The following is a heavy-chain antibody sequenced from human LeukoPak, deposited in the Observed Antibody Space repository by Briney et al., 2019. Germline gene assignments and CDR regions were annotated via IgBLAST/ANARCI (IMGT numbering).Heavy chain of an antibody. CDR1: DGSFSGYY. CDR3: ARDSDQDSSSWPSFDY. CDR2: INHSGTT. J-gene: IGHJ4*02. V-gene: IGHV4-34*01. D-gene: IGHD6-13*01. Sequence: PSETLSLTCAVYDGSFSGYYWSWLRQPPGKGLEWIGEINHSGTTNYNPSLESRVTISVDTSKKQFALKLSSVTAADTAVYYCARDSDQDSSSWPSFDYWGQGTLVTVSS.